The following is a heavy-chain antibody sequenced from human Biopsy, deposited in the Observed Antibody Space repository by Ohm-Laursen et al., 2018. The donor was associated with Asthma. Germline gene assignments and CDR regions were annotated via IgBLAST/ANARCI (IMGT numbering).Heavy chain of an antibody. Sequence: SETLSLTCAVSGGSISSGAYFWSWARQHPGKGLEWIGYINYSGTTFYNPSLKSRVTIAAETSKNQFSLTLTSVTAADTALYYCARDLAGHCTSASCYGFDSWGQGAQVTVSS. V-gene: IGHV4-31*11. J-gene: IGHJ5*01. CDR1: GGSISSGAYF. D-gene: IGHD2-2*01. CDR2: INYSGTT. CDR3: ARDLAGHCTSASCYGFDS.